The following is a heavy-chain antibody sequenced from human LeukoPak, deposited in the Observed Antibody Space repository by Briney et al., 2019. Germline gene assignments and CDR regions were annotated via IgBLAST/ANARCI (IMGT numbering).Heavy chain of an antibody. D-gene: IGHD6-19*01. Sequence: SETLSLTCTVSGDSMSSYHWSWIRQPPGKGLEYIAYISYSGSTNYNPSLKSRVTISVDTSKNQFSLKLSSVTAADTAVYYCARGRQWFDYWGQGTLVTVSS. J-gene: IGHJ4*02. V-gene: IGHV4-59*01. CDR1: GDSMSSYH. CDR2: ISYSGST. CDR3: ARGRQWFDY.